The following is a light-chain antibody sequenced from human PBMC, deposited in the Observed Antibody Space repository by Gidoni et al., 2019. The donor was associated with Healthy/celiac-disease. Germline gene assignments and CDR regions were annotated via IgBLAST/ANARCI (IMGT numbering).Light chain of an antibody. CDR3: LQDYNYPLT. CDR1: QGIRND. CDR2: AAS. Sequence: AIQMTQSPSSLSASVGDRVTITCRASQGIRNDLGWYQQKPGKATKLLIYAASSLQSGVQSRFSGSGSGTDFTLTISSLQPEDFATYYCLQDYNYPLTFXGXTKVEIK. V-gene: IGKV1-6*01. J-gene: IGKJ4*01.